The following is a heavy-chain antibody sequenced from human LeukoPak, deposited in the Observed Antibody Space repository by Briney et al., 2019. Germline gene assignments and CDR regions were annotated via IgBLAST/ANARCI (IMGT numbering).Heavy chain of an antibody. J-gene: IGHJ4*02. D-gene: IGHD4-23*01. V-gene: IGHV3-21*01. Sequence: MPGGSLKLSCAASGFTFSGSSMSWVRQAPGKGLEWVSSISSSSSYIYYADSVKGRFTVSRDNAKNSLYLLMNSLRAEDTAVYYCARTTVVTLIDYWGQGTLVTVSS. CDR1: GFTFSGSS. CDR3: ARTTVVTLIDY. CDR2: ISSSSSYI.